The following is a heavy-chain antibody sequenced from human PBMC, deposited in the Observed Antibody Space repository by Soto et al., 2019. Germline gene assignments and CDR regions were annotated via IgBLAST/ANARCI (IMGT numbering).Heavy chain of an antibody. D-gene: IGHD6-19*01. CDR3: ARLYSSGWYGPGRY. Sequence: EVQLVESGGGVVRPGGSLRLSCAASGFAFDDYGMSWVRQTPGKGLEWVSGINWNGGSTGYADSVKGRFTISRDNAKNALYLQMNSLRAEDTALYYCARLYSSGWYGPGRYWGQGTLVTVSS. CDR2: INWNGGST. J-gene: IGHJ4*02. V-gene: IGHV3-20*04. CDR1: GFAFDDYG.